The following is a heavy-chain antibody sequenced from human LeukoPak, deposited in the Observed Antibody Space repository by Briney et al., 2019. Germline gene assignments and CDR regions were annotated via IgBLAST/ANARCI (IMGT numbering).Heavy chain of an antibody. CDR2: MNPNSGNT. V-gene: IGHV1-8*02. CDR1: GYTSTGYY. CDR3: ARTWAWGVWYYFDY. Sequence: ASVTVSCKASGYTSTGYYMHWVRQAPGQGHEWMGWMNPNSGNTGYAQTFQGRVTMTRNTSISTAYMELSSLRSEDTAVYYCARTWAWGVWYYFDYWGQGTLVTVSS. J-gene: IGHJ4*02. D-gene: IGHD3-10*01.